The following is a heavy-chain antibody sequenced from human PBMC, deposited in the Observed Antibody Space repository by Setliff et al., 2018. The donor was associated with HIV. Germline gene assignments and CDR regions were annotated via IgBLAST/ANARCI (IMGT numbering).Heavy chain of an antibody. CDR1: GFTFSTYG. CDR3: AKDMEYDTSVYYHWYFDL. CDR2: IRYDGSNK. V-gene: IGHV3-30*02. J-gene: IGHJ2*01. Sequence: GGSLRLSCAVSGFTFSTYGMQWVRQAPGKGLEWVAFIRYDGSNKYYADSVKGRFTISRDNSKNTLHLQMNSLRAGDTALYYCAKDMEYDTSVYYHWYFDLWGRGALVTVSS. D-gene: IGHD3-22*01.